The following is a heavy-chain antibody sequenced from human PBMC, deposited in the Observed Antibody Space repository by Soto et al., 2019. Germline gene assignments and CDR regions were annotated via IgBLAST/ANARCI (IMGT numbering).Heavy chain of an antibody. V-gene: IGHV4-31*03. CDR2: IYFTGAT. Sequence: QVQLQESGPGLVKPSQTLSLTCNVSGGSISSGTSYWTWIRQHPGEGLEWIGHIYFTGATYSNPSRRSRLTVSVDTSKNQLSRKLTSVAAAATATYYGASRPRRGYSLGIDYRGQGTLVTVSS. D-gene: IGHD3-22*01. CDR1: GGSISSGTSY. J-gene: IGHJ4*02. CDR3: ASRPRRGYSLGIDY.